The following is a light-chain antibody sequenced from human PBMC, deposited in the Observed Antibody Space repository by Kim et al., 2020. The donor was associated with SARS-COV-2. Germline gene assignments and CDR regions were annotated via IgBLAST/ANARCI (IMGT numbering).Light chain of an antibody. CDR2: AAS. J-gene: IGKJ4*01. CDR3: QQSYRSPLT. Sequence: DIQMTQSPSSLSASVGDRVTITCRASQSIASYLNWYQQKPGKAPKLLIYAASSLQTGVPSRFSGSASGTDFTLTIGSLQPEDFATYYCQQSYRSPLTFGGGTKLEI. V-gene: IGKV1-39*01. CDR1: QSIASY.